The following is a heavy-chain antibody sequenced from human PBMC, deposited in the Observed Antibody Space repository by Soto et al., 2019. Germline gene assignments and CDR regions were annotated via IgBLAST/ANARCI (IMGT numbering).Heavy chain of an antibody. CDR1: GYSFTSYW. CDR2: IYPGDSDT. J-gene: IGHJ3*02. D-gene: IGHD1-20*01. Sequence: XESLTISCKGSGYSFTSYWIGLVRQMPGKGLEWMGIIYPGDSDTRYSPSFQGQVTISADKSISTAYLQWSSLKASDTAMYYCASHNWPGAFDIWGQGTMVTVSS. V-gene: IGHV5-51*01. CDR3: ASHNWPGAFDI.